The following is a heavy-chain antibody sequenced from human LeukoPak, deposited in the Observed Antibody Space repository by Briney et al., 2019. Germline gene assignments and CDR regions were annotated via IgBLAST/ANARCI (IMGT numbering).Heavy chain of an antibody. CDR1: GGSLSSGGYY. CDR2: IYYSGST. V-gene: IGHV4-31*03. J-gene: IGHJ4*02. D-gene: IGHD6-13*01. CDR3: ASSRIAAAGSFDY. Sequence: PSQTLSLTCTVSGGSLSSGGYYWSWIRQHPGKGLEWIGYIYYSGSTYYNPSLKSRVTISVDTSKNQFSLKLSSVTAADTAVYYCASSRIAAAGSFDYWGQGTLVTVSS.